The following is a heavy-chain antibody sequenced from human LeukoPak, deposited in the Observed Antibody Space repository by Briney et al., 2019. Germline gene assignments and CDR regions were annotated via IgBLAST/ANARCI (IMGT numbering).Heavy chain of an antibody. D-gene: IGHD3-22*01. CDR2: TYYRSKWYN. Sequence: SQTLSLTCAISGDSVSSNSSAWNWMRQSPSRGLEWLGRTYYRSKWYNDYAVSVKSRITINPDTSKNQFSLQLNSVTPEDTAVYYCARERAMPYYDVGRVDYWGQGTLVTVSS. J-gene: IGHJ4*02. CDR1: GDSVSSNSSA. CDR3: ARERAMPYYDVGRVDY. V-gene: IGHV6-1*01.